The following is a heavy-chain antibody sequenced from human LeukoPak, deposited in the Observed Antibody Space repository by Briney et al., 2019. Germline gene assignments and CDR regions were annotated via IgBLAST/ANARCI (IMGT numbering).Heavy chain of an antibody. V-gene: IGHV3-30-3*01. CDR2: RSYDGSNK. J-gene: IGHJ4*02. CDR1: GFTFSSYA. Sequence: GGSLRLSCAASGFTFSSYAMHWVRQAPGKGLEWVAVRSYDGSNKYYADSVKGRFTISRDNSKNTLCLQMNSLRAEDTAVYYCARVESGFLDPYYFDYWGQGTLVTVFS. D-gene: IGHD3/OR15-3a*01. CDR3: ARVESGFLDPYYFDY.